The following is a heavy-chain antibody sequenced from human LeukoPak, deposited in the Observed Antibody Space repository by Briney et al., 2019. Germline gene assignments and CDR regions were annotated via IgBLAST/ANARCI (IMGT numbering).Heavy chain of an antibody. J-gene: IGHJ6*02. CDR1: GYTFTSYG. D-gene: IGHD2-2*01. CDR3: AGDYAYGDYYGMDV. CDR2: INPNSGGT. V-gene: IGHV1-2*02. Sequence: ASVKVSCKASGYTFTSYGISWVRQAPGQGLEWMGWINPNSGGTKYAQKFQGRVTMTRDTSISAAYMELSSLRSDDTAVYYCAGDYAYGDYYGMDVWGQGTTVTVSS.